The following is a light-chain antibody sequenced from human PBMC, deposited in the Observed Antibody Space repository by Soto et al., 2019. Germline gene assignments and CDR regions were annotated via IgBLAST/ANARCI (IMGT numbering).Light chain of an antibody. Sequence: QSALTQPASVSGSPGQSITISCTGTSSDIGSYNLVSWYQQHPGKAPKLMIYEGSKRPAGVSDRLSGSRSGNTASLTISGLQADDEADYYCCSYASGGTYVFGTGTKLTVL. CDR2: EGS. V-gene: IGLV2-23*01. J-gene: IGLJ1*01. CDR1: SSDIGSYNL. CDR3: CSYASGGTYV.